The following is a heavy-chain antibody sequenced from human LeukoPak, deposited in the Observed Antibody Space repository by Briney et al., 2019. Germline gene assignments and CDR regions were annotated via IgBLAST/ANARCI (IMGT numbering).Heavy chain of an antibody. D-gene: IGHD5-12*01. CDR2: ISWNSGSI. CDR1: GFTFDDYA. J-gene: IGHJ4*02. Sequence: GRSLRLSCAASGFTFDDYAMHWVRQAPGKGLEWVSGISWNSGSIGYADSVKGRFTISRDNAKNSLYLQMNSLRAEDTALYYCAKSFGGGYDESYYSDYWGQGTLVTVSS. CDR3: AKSFGGGYDESYYSDY. V-gene: IGHV3-9*01.